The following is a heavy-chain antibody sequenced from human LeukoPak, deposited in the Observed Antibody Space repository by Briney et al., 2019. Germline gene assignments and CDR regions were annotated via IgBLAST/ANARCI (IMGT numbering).Heavy chain of an antibody. V-gene: IGHV1-46*01. CDR1: GYTFTSYY. Sequence: ASVNVSFKASGYTFTSYYMHWVRQAPGQGLEWMGIINPSGGSTSYAQKFQGRVTMTRDTSTSTVYMELSSLRSEDTAVYYCARDPRKPGDYYYGMDVWGQGTTVTVSS. J-gene: IGHJ6*02. CDR3: ARDPRKPGDYYYGMDV. D-gene: IGHD7-27*01. CDR2: INPSGGST.